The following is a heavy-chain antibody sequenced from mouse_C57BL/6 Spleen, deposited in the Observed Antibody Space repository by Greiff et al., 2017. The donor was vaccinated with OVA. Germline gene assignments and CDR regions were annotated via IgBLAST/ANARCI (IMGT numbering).Heavy chain of an antibody. CDR3: TRAPYGNYGYYAMDD. Sequence: EVKLVESGGGLVQPGGSMKLSCAASGFTFSDAWMDWVRQSPEKGLEWVAEIRNKANNHATYYAESVKGRFTISRADSKSSVYLQMNSLRAEDTGIYYCTRAPYGNYGYYAMDDWGKGTSVTVSS. V-gene: IGHV6-6*01. CDR1: GFTFSDAW. CDR2: IRNKANNHAT. D-gene: IGHD2-1*01. J-gene: IGHJ4*01.